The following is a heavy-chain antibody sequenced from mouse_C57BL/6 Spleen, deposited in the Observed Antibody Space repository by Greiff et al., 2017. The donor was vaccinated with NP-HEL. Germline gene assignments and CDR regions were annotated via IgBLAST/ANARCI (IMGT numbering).Heavy chain of an antibody. J-gene: IGHJ4*01. CDR2: INPNNGGT. CDR1: GYTFTDYN. CDR3: ARRRRRNYAMDY. Sequence: VQLQQSGPELVKPGASVKIPCKASGYTFTDYNMDWVKQSHGKSLEWIGDINPNNGGTIYNQKFKGKATLTVDKSSSTAYMELRSLTSEDTAVYYCARRRRRNYAMDYWGQGTSVTVSS. V-gene: IGHV1-18*01.